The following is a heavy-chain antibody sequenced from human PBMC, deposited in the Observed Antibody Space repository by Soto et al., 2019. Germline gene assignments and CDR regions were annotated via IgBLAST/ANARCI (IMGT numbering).Heavy chain of an antibody. V-gene: IGHV3-48*01. Sequence: EVQLVESGGGLVQPGESLRLSCAASEFTFSSYSMNWVRQAPGEGLEWVSYITSDGQTIYYADSVKGRFTISRDNGGNSLFLQMNSLRAEDTAVYFCVRDFSYAFDIWGQGTMVTVSS. CDR2: ITSDGQTI. CDR3: VRDFSYAFDI. CDR1: EFTFSSYS. J-gene: IGHJ3*02.